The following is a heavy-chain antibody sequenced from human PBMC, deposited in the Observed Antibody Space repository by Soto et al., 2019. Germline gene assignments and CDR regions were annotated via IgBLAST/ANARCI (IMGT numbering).Heavy chain of an antibody. V-gene: IGHV3-73*02. D-gene: IGHD6-13*01. CDR2: IRSKANSYAT. J-gene: IGHJ6*02. CDR1: GFTFSGSA. CDR3: TSIVYSSSVGGYYYGMDV. Sequence: EVQLVESGGGLVQPGGSLKLSCAASGFTFSGSAMHWVRQASGKGLEWVGRIRSKANSYATAYAASVKGRFTISRDDSKNTAYLQMNSLKTEDTAVYYCTSIVYSSSVGGYYYGMDVWGQGTTVTVSS.